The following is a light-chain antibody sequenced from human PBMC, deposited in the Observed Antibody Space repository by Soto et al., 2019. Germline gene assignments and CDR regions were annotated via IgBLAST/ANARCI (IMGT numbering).Light chain of an antibody. Sequence: IVMTQSPATLSVSPGEIATLSCRASQSVSSNLAWYQQKPGQAPRLLIYGASSRATGIPDRFSGSGSGTDFTLTISRLEPEDFAVYYCQQYGSSHWTFGQGTKVDIK. CDR2: GAS. CDR1: QSVSSN. CDR3: QQYGSSHWT. J-gene: IGKJ1*01. V-gene: IGKV3-20*01.